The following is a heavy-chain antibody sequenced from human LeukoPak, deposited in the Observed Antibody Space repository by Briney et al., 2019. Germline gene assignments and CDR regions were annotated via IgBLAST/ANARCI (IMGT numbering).Heavy chain of an antibody. V-gene: IGHV4-34*01. D-gene: IGHD6-19*01. CDR3: ARHAVGWYGDGDAFDI. J-gene: IGHJ3*02. Sequence: SETLSLTCAVYGRSFSGYYWTWIRQTPGKGLEWIGEINHSGITDYNPSLRSRVTISVDTSKNQFSLKLSSVAAADTAIYYCARHAVGWYGDGDAFDIWGQGTMVTVSS. CDR1: GRSFSGYY. CDR2: INHSGIT.